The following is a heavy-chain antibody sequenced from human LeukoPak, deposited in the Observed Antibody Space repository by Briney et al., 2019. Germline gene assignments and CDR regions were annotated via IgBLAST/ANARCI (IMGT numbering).Heavy chain of an antibody. CDR3: ARGLSGRIVLMVYAIKDYYMDV. J-gene: IGHJ6*03. D-gene: IGHD2-8*01. V-gene: IGHV1-8*01. CDR1: GYTFTSYD. Sequence: ASVKVSCKASGYTFTSYDINWVRQATGQGLEWMGWMNPNSGNTGYAQKFQGRVTMTRNTSISTAYMELSSLRSEDTAVYYCARGLSGRIVLMVYAIKDYYMDVWGKGTTVTVSS. CDR2: MNPNSGNT.